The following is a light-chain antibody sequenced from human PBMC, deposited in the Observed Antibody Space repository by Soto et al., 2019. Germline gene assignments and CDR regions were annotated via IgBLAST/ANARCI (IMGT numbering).Light chain of an antibody. J-gene: IGKJ1*01. CDR3: QQYYSYST. Sequence: AIRMTQSPSSLSASTGDRVTITCRASQGISSYLAWYQQKPGKAPKLLIYAASTLQSGVPSRFSSSGSGTDFTLTVSCLQSEDFATYYCQQYYSYSTFGQGTKVEIK. CDR1: QGISSY. V-gene: IGKV1-8*01. CDR2: AAS.